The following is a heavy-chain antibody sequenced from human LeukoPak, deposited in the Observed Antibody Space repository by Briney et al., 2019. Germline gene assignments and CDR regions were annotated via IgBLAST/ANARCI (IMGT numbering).Heavy chain of an antibody. CDR2: IYYSGRT. J-gene: IGHJ1*01. CDR1: GGSISSSSYY. Sequence: SSETLSLTCTVSGGSISSSSYYWGWLRQPPGKGLEWIGTIYYSGRTYYNPSLKSRVTISVDTSKNQFSLKLSSVTAADTAVYYCAREEYDSSGYYSIGYFQHWGQGTLVTVSS. D-gene: IGHD3-22*01. CDR3: AREEYDSSGYYSIGYFQH. V-gene: IGHV4-39*02.